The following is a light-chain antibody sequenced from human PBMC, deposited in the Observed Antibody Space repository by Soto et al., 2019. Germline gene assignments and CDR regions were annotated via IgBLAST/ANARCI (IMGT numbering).Light chain of an antibody. CDR2: EVN. Sequence: QSVLTQPASVSGSPGQSVTISCTGPRSDIGDSNFISWYQHSPGKAPRLLIYEVNNRPSGVSKRFSGSKAGNTASLTISGLLDDDEADYFCASFRRGTILVLGSGTKLTV. V-gene: IGLV2-14*01. J-gene: IGLJ1*01. CDR3: ASFRRGTILV. CDR1: RSDIGDSNF.